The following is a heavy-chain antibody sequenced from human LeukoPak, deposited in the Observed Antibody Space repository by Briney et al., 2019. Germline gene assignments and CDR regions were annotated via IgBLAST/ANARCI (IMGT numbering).Heavy chain of an antibody. V-gene: IGHV3-23*01. CDR3: AKAPLHYYDSSGYGVY. CDR1: GFTFSSYA. D-gene: IGHD3-22*01. J-gene: IGHJ4*02. CDR2: ISGSGGST. Sequence: GGSLRLSCAASGFTFSSYAMSWVRQAPGKGLEWVSAISGSGGSTYYADSVKGRFTIPRDNSKNTLYLQMDSLRAEDTAVYYCAKAPLHYYDSSGYGVYWGQGTLVTVSS.